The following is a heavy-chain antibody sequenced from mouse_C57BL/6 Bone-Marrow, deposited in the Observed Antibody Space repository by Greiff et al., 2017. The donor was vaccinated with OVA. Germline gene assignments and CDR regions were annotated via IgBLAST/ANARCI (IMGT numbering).Heavy chain of an antibody. Sequence: QVQLHQSGPGLVQPSQSLSITCTVSGFSLTSYGVHWVRQPPGKGLEWLGVIWSGGSTDYNAAFISRLSISKDNSKSQVFFKMNSLQADDTAIYYCAKTVFITTVVATLDWYFDVWGTGTTVTVSS. CDR3: AKTVFITTVVATLDWYFDV. CDR1: GFSLTSYG. D-gene: IGHD1-1*01. CDR2: IWSGGST. J-gene: IGHJ1*03. V-gene: IGHV2-4*01.